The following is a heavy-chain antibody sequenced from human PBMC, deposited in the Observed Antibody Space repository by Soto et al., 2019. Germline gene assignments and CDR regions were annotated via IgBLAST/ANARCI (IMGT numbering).Heavy chain of an antibody. CDR2: INAGNGNT. CDR1: GYTFTGYA. V-gene: IGHV1-3*01. Sequence: RASVKVSCKASGYTFTGYAMHWVRQAPGQRLEWMGWINAGNGNTKYSQKFQGRVTITRDTSASTAYMELSSLRSEDTAVYYCARAVAVPADFDYWGQGTLVTVSS. J-gene: IGHJ4*02. D-gene: IGHD6-19*01. CDR3: ARAVAVPADFDY.